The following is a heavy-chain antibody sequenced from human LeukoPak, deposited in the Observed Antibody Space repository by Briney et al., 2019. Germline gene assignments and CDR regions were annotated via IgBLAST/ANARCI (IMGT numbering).Heavy chain of an antibody. CDR2: IIPILGIA. J-gene: IGHJ4*02. CDR3: ARGIVGAHFDY. CDR1: GGTFSSYA. D-gene: IGHD1-26*01. Sequence: SVKVSCKASGGTFSSYAISWVRRAPGQGLEWMGRIIPILGIANYAQKFQGRVTITADKSTSTAYMELSSLRSEDTAVYYCARGIVGAHFDYWGQGTLVTVSS. V-gene: IGHV1-69*04.